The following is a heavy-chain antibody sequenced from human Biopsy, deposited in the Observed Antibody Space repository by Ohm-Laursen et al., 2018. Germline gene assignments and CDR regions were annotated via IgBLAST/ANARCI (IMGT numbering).Heavy chain of an antibody. CDR2: IYYSGST. D-gene: IGHD2/OR15-2a*01. J-gene: IGHJ6*02. V-gene: IGHV4-59*01. CDR1: GVSISSYF. CDR3: ARATNSTGWPYYYFYGMDV. Sequence: TLSLTCSVSGVSISSYFWNWIRQPPGKGLEWIGDIYYSGSTKYNPSLKSRVTISVDMSKSQLSLKLTSVTTADTAVYYCARATNSTGWPYYYFYGMDVWGQGTTVTVSS.